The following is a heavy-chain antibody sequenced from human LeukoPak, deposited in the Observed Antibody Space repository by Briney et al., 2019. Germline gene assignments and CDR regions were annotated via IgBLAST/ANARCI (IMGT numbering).Heavy chain of an antibody. CDR3: ARALPITMVRDDAFDI. CDR1: GGSISSGGYY. V-gene: IGHV4-30-2*01. CDR2: IYHSGST. J-gene: IGHJ3*02. Sequence: PSQTLSLTCTVSGGSISSGGYYWSWIRQPPGKGLEWIGYIYHSGSTYYNPSLKSRVTISVDTSKNQFSLKLSSVTAADTAVYYCARALPITMVRDDAFDIWGQGTMVTVSS. D-gene: IGHD3-10*01.